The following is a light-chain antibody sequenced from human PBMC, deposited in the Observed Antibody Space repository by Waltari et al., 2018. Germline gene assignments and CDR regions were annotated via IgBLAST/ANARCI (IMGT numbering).Light chain of an antibody. CDR3: QQYNNWPPYT. CDR2: AAD. J-gene: IGKJ2*01. Sequence: IVMTQSPATLSVSPGERATPPCRASQRVGSDLAWYQQKPGQAPRLLIYAADTRATGVPARFSGSGSGTEFTLTISSLQSEDFAVYYCQQYNNWPPYTFGQGTTLEI. V-gene: IGKV3-15*01. CDR1: QRVGSD.